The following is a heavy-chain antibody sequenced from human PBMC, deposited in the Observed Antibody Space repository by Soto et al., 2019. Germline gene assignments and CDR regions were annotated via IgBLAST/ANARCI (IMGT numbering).Heavy chain of an antibody. CDR3: AREDLDIVATGLGWFAP. CDR2: IYYSGST. J-gene: IGHJ5*02. D-gene: IGHD5-12*01. V-gene: IGHV4-59*01. CDR1: GGSISSYY. Sequence: PSETLSLTCTVSGGSISSYYWSWIRQPPGKGLEWIGYIYYSGSTNYNPSLKSRVTISVDTSKNQFSLKLSSVTAADTAVYYCAREDLDIVATGLGWFAPWGQGTLVTVSS.